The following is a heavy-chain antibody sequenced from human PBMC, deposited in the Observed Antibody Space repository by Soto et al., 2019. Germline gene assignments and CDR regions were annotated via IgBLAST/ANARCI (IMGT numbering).Heavy chain of an antibody. V-gene: IGHV1-8*01. D-gene: IGHD1-1*01. J-gene: IGHJ6*02. CDR1: GYTFTSYD. CDR3: ARERTGTTSMDV. Sequence: QVQLVQSGAEGKKPGASVKVSCKASGYTFTSYDINWVRQATGQGLEWMGWLNPNSGNTGYAQKFQGRVTMTRNTSISTAYMELSSLRSDDTAVYYCARERTGTTSMDVWGQGTTVNVSS. CDR2: LNPNSGNT.